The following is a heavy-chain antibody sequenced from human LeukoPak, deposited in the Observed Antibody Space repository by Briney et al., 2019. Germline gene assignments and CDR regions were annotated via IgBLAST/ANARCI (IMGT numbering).Heavy chain of an antibody. V-gene: IGHV1-46*01. CDR1: GYTFTSYY. CDR2: INPSGGST. J-gene: IGHJ4*02. Sequence: GASVKVSCKASGYTFTSYYMHWVRQAPGQGLEWMGIINPSGGSTSYAQKFQGRVTMTRDTSTSTVYMELSSPRSEDTAVYFCARGIVVANFDYWGQGTLVTVSS. CDR3: ARGIVVANFDY. D-gene: IGHD6-19*01.